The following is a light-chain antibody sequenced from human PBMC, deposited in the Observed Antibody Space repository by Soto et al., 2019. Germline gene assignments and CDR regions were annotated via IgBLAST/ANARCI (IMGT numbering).Light chain of an antibody. J-gene: IGLJ1*01. V-gene: IGLV3-21*02. CDR3: QVWASTAEFFV. CDR2: DAT. CDR1: KLGSKI. Sequence: SYELTQPPSVSVAPGQTARITCGGDKLGSKIVHWYKQRPGQAPVAVVFDATDRPSGIPDRFSASRSGDTATLTISRADAGDEADYFCQVWASTAEFFVFGSGTKLTVL.